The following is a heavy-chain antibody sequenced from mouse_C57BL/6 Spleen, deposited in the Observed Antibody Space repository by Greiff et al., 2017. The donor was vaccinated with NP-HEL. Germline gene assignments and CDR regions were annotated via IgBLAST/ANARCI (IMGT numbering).Heavy chain of an antibody. Sequence: EVNVVESGGGLVKPGGSLKLSCAASGFTFSDYGMHWVRQAPEKGLEWVAYISSGSSTIYYADTVTGRFTITRDNAKNTLFLQLTSLRSEDTAMYYCARGNYEAMDYWGQGTSVTVSS. J-gene: IGHJ4*01. CDR1: GFTFSDYG. V-gene: IGHV5-17*01. CDR2: ISSGSSTI. CDR3: ARGNYEAMDY. D-gene: IGHD2-1*01.